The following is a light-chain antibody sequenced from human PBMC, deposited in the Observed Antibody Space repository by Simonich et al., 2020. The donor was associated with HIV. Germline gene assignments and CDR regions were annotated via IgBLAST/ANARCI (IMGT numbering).Light chain of an antibody. CDR2: AAS. CDR3: HQSSSLPFT. J-gene: IGKJ3*01. Sequence: DIQMTQSPSSVSASVGDRVTITCRTSQGISSWLAWYQQKPGKAPKLLIYAASSLQSGVPSRFSGSGSGTDCTVTINSLEAEDAATYYCHQSSSLPFTFGPGTKVDIK. CDR1: QGISSW. V-gene: IGKV1-12*01.